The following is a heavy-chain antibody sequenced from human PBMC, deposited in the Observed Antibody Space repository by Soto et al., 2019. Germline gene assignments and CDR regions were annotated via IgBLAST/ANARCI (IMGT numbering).Heavy chain of an antibody. CDR1: GFTYSSYA. V-gene: IGHV3-23*01. CDR3: AKETVVVPAATNYYYYYGMDV. CDR2: ISGSGGST. J-gene: IGHJ6*02. Sequence: PGGSLRLSCAASGFTYSSYAVSWVRQAPGKGLEWVSAISGSGGSTYYADSVKGRFTISRDNSKNTLYLQMNSLRAEDTAVYYCAKETVVVPAATNYYYYYGMDVWGQGTTVTVSS. D-gene: IGHD2-2*01.